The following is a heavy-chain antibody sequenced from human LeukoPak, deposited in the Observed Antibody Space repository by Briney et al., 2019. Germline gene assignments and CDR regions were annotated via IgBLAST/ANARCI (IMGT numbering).Heavy chain of an antibody. V-gene: IGHV1-8*01. CDR2: MNPNSGNT. CDR3: ARGDWRWLQSDY. Sequence: ASVKVSCKASGYTFTSYDINWVRQATGQGPEWMGWMNPNSGNTGYAQKFQGRATMTRNTSISTAYMELSSLRSEDTAVYYCARGDWRWLQSDYWGQGTLVTVSS. CDR1: GYTFTSYD. D-gene: IGHD5-24*01. J-gene: IGHJ4*02.